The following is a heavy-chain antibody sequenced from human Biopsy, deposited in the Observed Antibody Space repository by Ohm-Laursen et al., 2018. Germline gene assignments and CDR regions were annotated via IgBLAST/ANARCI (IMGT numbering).Heavy chain of an antibody. CDR2: ITSRTSST. V-gene: IGHV3-21*01. D-gene: IGHD3-10*01. CDR3: ARWYGDLFYYYNGMDV. CDR1: RFTFPVYS. J-gene: IGHJ6*02. Sequence: LPSPPSRFTFPVYSIVWVRQAPGQRLQCVSSITSRTSSTYYADSVKGRVTISRDNANNSVSLQMNNLRVDDTAVYYCARWYGDLFYYYNGMDVWGQGTTVTVSS.